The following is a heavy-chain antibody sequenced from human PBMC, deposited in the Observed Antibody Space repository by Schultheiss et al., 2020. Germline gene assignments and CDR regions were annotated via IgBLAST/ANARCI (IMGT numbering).Heavy chain of an antibody. V-gene: IGHV4-61*02. D-gene: IGHD3-10*01. Sequence: SETLSLTCTVSGGSISSGSYYWSWIRQPAGKGLEWIGRIYTSGSTNYNPSLKSRVTISVDTSKNQFSLQLNSVTPEDTAVYYCARDGFMRYLDYWGQGTLVTVSS. J-gene: IGHJ4*02. CDR1: GGSISSGSYY. CDR2: IYTSGST. CDR3: ARDGFMRYLDY.